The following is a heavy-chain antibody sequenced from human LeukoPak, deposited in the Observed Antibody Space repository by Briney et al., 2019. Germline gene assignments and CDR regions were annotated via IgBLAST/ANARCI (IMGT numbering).Heavy chain of an antibody. V-gene: IGHV1-18*01. J-gene: IGHJ4*02. D-gene: IGHD3-22*01. CDR1: GYTFTSYG. CDR2: ISAYIGNT. Sequence: ASVKVSCKASGYTFTSYGISWVRQAPGQGLEWMGWISAYIGNTNYAQKLQGRVTMTTDTSTSTAYMELRSLRSDDTAVYYCARGWYYDSSGYYQYRGQGTLVTVSS. CDR3: ARGWYYDSSGYYQY.